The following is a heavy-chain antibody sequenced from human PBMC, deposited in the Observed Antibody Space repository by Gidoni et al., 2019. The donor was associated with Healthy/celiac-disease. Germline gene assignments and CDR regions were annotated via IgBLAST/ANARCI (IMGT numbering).Heavy chain of an antibody. CDR3: ASYPLWSDSSGAPGTNDAFDI. Sequence: QVQLQQWGAGLLKPSETLSLTCAVYGGSFSGYYWSWIRQPPGKGLEWIGEINHSGSTNYNPSLKSRVTISVDTSKNQFSLKLSSVTAADTAVYYCASYPLWSDSSGAPGTNDAFDIWGQGTMVTVSS. D-gene: IGHD3-22*01. CDR2: INHSGST. CDR1: GGSFSGYY. V-gene: IGHV4-34*01. J-gene: IGHJ3*02.